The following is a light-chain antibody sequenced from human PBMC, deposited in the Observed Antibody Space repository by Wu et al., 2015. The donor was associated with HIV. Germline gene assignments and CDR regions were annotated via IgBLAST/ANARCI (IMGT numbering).Light chain of an antibody. J-gene: IGKJ2*03. CDR2: GAS. Sequence: DIVLTQSPGTLSLSPGETATLSCRASQSVSSSYLAWYQQKPGQAPRLLIYGASSRATGIPDRFSGSGSGTDFILTISRLEPEDFAVYYCQQYNNWPQYSFGQGTKLEIK. CDR3: QQYNNWPQYS. V-gene: IGKV3-20*01. CDR1: QSVSSSY.